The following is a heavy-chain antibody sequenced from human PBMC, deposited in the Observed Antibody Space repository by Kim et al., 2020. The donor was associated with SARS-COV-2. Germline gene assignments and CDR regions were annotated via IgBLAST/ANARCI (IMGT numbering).Heavy chain of an antibody. CDR3: TKEAARRGFDWFDP. J-gene: IGHJ5*02. V-gene: IGHV3-33*06. Sequence: AYSVTGRCTISRDNSKNALHLQMDSLRVEDTAVYYCTKEAARRGFDWFDPWGQGTLVTVSS. D-gene: IGHD6-6*01.